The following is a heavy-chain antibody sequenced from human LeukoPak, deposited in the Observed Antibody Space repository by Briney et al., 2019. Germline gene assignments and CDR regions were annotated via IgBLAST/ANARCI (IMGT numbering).Heavy chain of an antibody. D-gene: IGHD3-22*01. V-gene: IGHV3-64*01. J-gene: IGHJ4*02. CDR3: ARDFVHYYDSSGFEYYFDF. Sequence: GGSLRLSCAASGFTFSRYAMHCVRQAPGKGLEYVSAISSNGGRTYYENSVKGRFTISRDNSKNTLYLQMGSLRAEDMAVYYCARDFVHYYDSSGFEYYFDFWGQGTLVTVSS. CDR1: GFTFSRYA. CDR2: ISSNGGRT.